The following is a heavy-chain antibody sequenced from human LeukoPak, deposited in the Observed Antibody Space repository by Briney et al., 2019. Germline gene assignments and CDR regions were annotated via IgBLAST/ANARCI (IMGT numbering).Heavy chain of an antibody. CDR3: VTLGYCTRTNCYATDGGAFDI. Sequence: GGSLRLSCAGSGFIFNNAWMSWVRQAPGKGPEWVGRIKSKKDGETTNYAAPVKGRFIISRDDSENTLYLQMNSLKVEDTAVYYCVTLGYCTRTNCYATDGGAFDIWGQGTMATVSS. D-gene: IGHD2-2*01. V-gene: IGHV3-15*01. J-gene: IGHJ3*02. CDR2: IKSKKDGETT. CDR1: GFIFNNAW.